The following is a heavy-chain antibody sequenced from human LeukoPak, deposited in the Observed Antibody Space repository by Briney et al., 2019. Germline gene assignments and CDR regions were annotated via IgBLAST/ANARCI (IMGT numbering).Heavy chain of an antibody. D-gene: IGHD6-13*01. CDR3: ARRGSSGFDF. CDR1: GYTFTSYD. V-gene: IGHV1-8*01. CDR2: MNPNSGNT. Sequence: ASVKVSCKASGYTFTSYDINWVRQATGQGLEWMGWMNPNSGNTGYAQKFQGRVTMTRNTSISTAYLQWSSLKASDTAIYYCARRGSSGFDFWGQGTLVTVSS. J-gene: IGHJ4*02.